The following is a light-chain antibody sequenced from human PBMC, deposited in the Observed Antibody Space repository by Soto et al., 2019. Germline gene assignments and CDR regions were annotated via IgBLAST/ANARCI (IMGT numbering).Light chain of an antibody. V-gene: IGKV3-20*01. Sequence: EIVLTQSPGTLSLSPGERATLSCRASQSDYSNYLAWYQQKPGQTPRLLIYGASSRATGIPDRFSGSGSGTDFTLTISRLETEDFAVYYCQQYDTSPFTFGPGTKVDVK. CDR1: QSDYSNY. J-gene: IGKJ3*01. CDR2: GAS. CDR3: QQYDTSPFT.